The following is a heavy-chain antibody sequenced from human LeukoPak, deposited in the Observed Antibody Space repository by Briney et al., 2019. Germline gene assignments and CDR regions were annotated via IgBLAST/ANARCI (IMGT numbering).Heavy chain of an antibody. CDR1: GFTFSDYY. D-gene: IGHD3-22*01. J-gene: IGHJ4*02. CDR3: GYYDSSGYYDNDY. Sequence: PGGSLRLSCAASGFTFSDYYMSWIRQAPGKGLEWVSYISSSGSTIYYAGSVKGRFTISRDNAKNSLYLQMNSLRAEDTAVYYCGYYDSSGYYDNDYWGQGTLVTVSS. V-gene: IGHV3-11*01. CDR2: ISSSGSTI.